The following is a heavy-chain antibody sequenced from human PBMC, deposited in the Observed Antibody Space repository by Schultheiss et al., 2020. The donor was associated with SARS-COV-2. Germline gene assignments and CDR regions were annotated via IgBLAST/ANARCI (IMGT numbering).Heavy chain of an antibody. CDR3: ARDWSSNDYGDYYYYGMDV. V-gene: IGHV4-34*01. J-gene: IGHJ6*02. Sequence: SQTLSLTCAVYGGSFSGYYWSWIRQPPGKGLEWIGEINHSGSTNYNPSLKSRVTISVDTSKNQFSLKLRSVTAADTAVYYCARDWSSNDYGDYYYYGMDVWGQGTTVTVSS. D-gene: IGHD4-17*01. CDR2: INHSGST. CDR1: GGSFSGYY.